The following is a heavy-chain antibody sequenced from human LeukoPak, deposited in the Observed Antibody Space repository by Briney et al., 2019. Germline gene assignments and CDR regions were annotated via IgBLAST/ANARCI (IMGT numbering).Heavy chain of an antibody. CDR2: TSAGGDIT. V-gene: IGHV3-23*01. CDR1: GFTFSSYA. J-gene: IGHJ4*02. D-gene: IGHD3-22*01. Sequence: GGSLRLSCAASGFTFSSYAMSWVRQTLAKGLESVSSTSAGGDITHYAESVKGRFTISRDNSKSTLYLQMNSLRAEDTAIYFCAYLDSSGFYYGRLRYWGQGTPVTVSS. CDR3: AYLDSSGFYYGRLRY.